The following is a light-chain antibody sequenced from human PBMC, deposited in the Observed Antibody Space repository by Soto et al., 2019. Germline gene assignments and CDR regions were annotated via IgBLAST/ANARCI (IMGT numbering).Light chain of an antibody. Sequence: ERVVTQSPATLSVSPGERVDLSCRAIQSVNSDLAWYQQRPGQAPRLLIYGASTRATGIPARFSGSGSGTEFTLTISSLEPEDFAVYYCQQRSNWPLTFGGGTKVDI. CDR3: QQRSNWPLT. J-gene: IGKJ4*01. V-gene: IGKV3-11*01. CDR1: QSVNSD. CDR2: GAS.